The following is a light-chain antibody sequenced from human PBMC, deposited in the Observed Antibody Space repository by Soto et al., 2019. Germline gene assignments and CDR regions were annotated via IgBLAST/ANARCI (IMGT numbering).Light chain of an antibody. Sequence: IVLTQSPAPLSFSPGERATVYSTASQSVIIYLAWYQQKPGQAPRLLIYDTASGSTGMPARFSGSGSGTDFTLTMRRVQAADFAVYYRQQRRAPWRFGQGSKVDLK. CDR2: DTA. J-gene: IGKJ1*01. CDR1: QSVIIY. V-gene: IGKV3-11*01. CDR3: QQRRAPWR.